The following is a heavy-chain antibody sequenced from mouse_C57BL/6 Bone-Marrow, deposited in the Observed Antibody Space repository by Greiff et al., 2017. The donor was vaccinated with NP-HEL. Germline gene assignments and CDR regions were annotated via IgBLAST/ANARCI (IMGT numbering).Heavy chain of an antibody. CDR2: ISYDGSN. D-gene: IGHD1-1*01. V-gene: IGHV3-6*01. CDR3: ARVHYYGSSWYFDV. J-gene: IGHJ1*03. CDR1: GYSITSGYY. Sequence: EVQLQESGPGLVKPSQSLSLTCSVTGYSITSGYYWNWIRQFPGNKLEWMGYISYDGSNNYNPSLKNRISITRDTSKNQFFLKLNSVTTEDTATYYCARVHYYGSSWYFDVWGTGTTVTVSS.